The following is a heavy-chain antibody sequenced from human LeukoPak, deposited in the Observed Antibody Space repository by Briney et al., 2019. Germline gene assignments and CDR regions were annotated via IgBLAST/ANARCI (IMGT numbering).Heavy chain of an antibody. CDR3: ARDGQYYDILTGYYNVIGFDY. J-gene: IGHJ4*02. CDR1: GFTFSSYS. Sequence: GGSLRLSCAASGFTFSSYSMNWVRQAPGKGLEWVSSISSSSSSYIYYADSVKGRFTISRDNAKNSLYLQMNSLRAEDTAVYYCARDGQYYDILTGYYNVIGFDYWGQGTLVTVSS. V-gene: IGHV3-21*01. CDR2: ISSSSSSYI. D-gene: IGHD3-9*01.